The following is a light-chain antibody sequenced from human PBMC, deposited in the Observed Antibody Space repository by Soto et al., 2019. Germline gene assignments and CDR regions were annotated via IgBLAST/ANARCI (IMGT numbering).Light chain of an antibody. CDR3: AAWDDSLNGL. J-gene: IGLJ1*01. CDR2: SDN. CDR1: SSNIGSNT. Sequence: QSVLTQPPSASGTPGQRVTISCSGSSSNIGSNTVNWYQQLPGTAPKLLIYSDNQRPSGVPDRFSGSKSGTSASLAISGLQSEDEADYYCAAWDDSLNGLFGTGTKVTAL. V-gene: IGLV1-44*01.